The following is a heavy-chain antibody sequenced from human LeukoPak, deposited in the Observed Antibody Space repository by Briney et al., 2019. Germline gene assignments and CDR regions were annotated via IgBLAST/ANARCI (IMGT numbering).Heavy chain of an antibody. D-gene: IGHD3-22*01. J-gene: IGHJ3*02. CDR1: GGSIGSHY. V-gene: IGHV4-59*11. Sequence: SETLSLTCTVSGGSIGSHYWSWIRQPPGSGLEGIGYVFYSGTTNYNPSIKRRVTISVDTSKNQFSLKLSSVTAADTAVYYCARDYYDSRGEAFDIWGLGTMVTVSS. CDR2: VFYSGTT. CDR3: ARDYYDSRGEAFDI.